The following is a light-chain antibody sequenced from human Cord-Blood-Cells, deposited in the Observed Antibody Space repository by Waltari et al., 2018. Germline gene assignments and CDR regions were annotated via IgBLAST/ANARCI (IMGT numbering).Light chain of an antibody. J-gene: IGLJ1*01. CDR3: SSYTSSSTYV. V-gene: IGLV2-14*01. Sequence: QSALTQPASVSGSPGQSITISCTGTSSDVGGYNYVSWYQQHPGKAPKLMSYDVSNRPSGVSTRFSGSKSGNTASLTISGLQAEDEADYYCSSYTSSSTYVVGTGTKVTVL. CDR1: SSDVGGYNY. CDR2: DVS.